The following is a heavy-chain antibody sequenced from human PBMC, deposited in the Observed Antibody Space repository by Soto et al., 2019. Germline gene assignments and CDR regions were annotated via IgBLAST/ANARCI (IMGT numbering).Heavy chain of an antibody. Sequence: EVQLVESGGGLVQPGGSLRLSCAASGFTFSSYWMSWVRQAPGKGLEWVANIKQDGSEKYYVDSVKGRFTISRDNAKNSLYLQMDSLRAEDTAVYYCARKSGLDSYFYYYGMDVWGQGTTVPVSS. D-gene: IGHD5-12*01. CDR3: ARKSGLDSYFYYYGMDV. V-gene: IGHV3-7*01. CDR1: GFTFSSYW. J-gene: IGHJ6*02. CDR2: IKQDGSEK.